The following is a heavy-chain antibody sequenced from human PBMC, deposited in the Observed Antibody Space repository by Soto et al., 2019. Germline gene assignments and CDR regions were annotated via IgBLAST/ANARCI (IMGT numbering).Heavy chain of an antibody. CDR1: GGSISSGGYY. Sequence: QVQLQESGPGLVKPSQTLSLTCTVSGGSISSGGYYWSWIRQHPGKGLEWIGYIYYSGSTYYNPSLKSRVTLSVDTSKNQFSLKLSSVTAADTAVYYCARGGYYDSSGYYIGFDYWGQGTLVTVSS. V-gene: IGHV4-31*03. CDR3: ARGGYYDSSGYYIGFDY. D-gene: IGHD3-22*01. CDR2: IYYSGST. J-gene: IGHJ4*02.